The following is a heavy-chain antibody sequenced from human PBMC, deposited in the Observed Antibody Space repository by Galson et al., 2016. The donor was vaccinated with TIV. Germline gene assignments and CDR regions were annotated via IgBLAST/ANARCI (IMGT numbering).Heavy chain of an antibody. CDR2: ISGSGSTT. CDR3: AGRRYNNGWDVEY. J-gene: IGHJ4*02. V-gene: IGHV3-23*01. Sequence: SLRLSCAASGFTFSNYAMSWVRQAPGKGLEWLSSISGSGSTTYYAITISRDNSENTLFLQVRRLRAEDTAGYYCAGRRYNNGWDVEYWGQGTLVTVSS. D-gene: IGHD6-19*01. CDR1: GFTFSNYA.